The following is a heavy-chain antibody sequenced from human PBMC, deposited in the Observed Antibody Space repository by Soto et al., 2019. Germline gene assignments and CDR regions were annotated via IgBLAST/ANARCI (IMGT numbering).Heavy chain of an antibody. CDR3: ARDPRDYYFDY. CDR2: IWYDGSNK. J-gene: IGHJ4*02. Sequence: PGGSLRLSCAASGFTFSSYGMHWVRQAPGKGLEWVAVIWYDGSNKYYADSVKGRFTISRDNSKNTLYLQMNSLRAEDTAVYYCARDPRDYYFDYWGQGTLVTVSS. V-gene: IGHV3-33*01. CDR1: GFTFSSYG. D-gene: IGHD2-21*02.